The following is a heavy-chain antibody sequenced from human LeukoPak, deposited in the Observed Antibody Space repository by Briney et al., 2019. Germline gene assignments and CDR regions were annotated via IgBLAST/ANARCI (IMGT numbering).Heavy chain of an antibody. CDR2: INPNSGGT. D-gene: IGHD4-17*01. Sequence: GASVKVSCKASGYTFTGYYIHWVRQAPGQGLEWMGWINPNSGGTNYAPNFQGWVTMTRDTSISTAYMELSRLRSDDTAVYYCARDSATVTTPYSDYWGQGTLVTVPS. V-gene: IGHV1-2*04. CDR3: ARDSATVTTPYSDY. J-gene: IGHJ4*02. CDR1: GYTFTGYY.